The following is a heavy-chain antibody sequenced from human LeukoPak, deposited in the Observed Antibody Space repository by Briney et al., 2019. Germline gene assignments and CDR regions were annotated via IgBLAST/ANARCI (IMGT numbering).Heavy chain of an antibody. D-gene: IGHD3/OR15-3a*01. CDR3: ARQTGSGLFILP. CDR2: IYYSGNT. CDR1: GVSISSSNSY. V-gene: IGHV4-39*01. J-gene: IGHJ4*02. Sequence: SETLSLTCTVSGVSISSSNSYWGWIRQPPGKGLEWIGSIYYSGNTYYNASLKSQVSISIDTSKNQFSLRLTSVTAAETAVYYCARQTGSGLFILPGGQGTLVTVSS.